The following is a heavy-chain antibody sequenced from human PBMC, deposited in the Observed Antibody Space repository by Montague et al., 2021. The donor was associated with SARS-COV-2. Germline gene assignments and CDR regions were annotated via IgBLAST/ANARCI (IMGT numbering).Heavy chain of an antibody. Sequence: SETLSLTCAAYGGSFSVYYWSWIRQPPGKGLEWIGEINHSGSTNYNPSLKSRVTISSDTSKNQFSLKLNSVTAADTAVYFCVVVVPAMRPRSDYWGQGTLVTVSS. D-gene: IGHD2-21*02. V-gene: IGHV4-34*01. CDR3: VVVVPAMRPRSDY. J-gene: IGHJ4*02. CDR2: INHSGST. CDR1: GGSFSVYY.